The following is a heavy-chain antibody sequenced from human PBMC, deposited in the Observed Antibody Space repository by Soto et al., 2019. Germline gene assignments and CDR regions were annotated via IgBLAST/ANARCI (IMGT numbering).Heavy chain of an antibody. Sequence: KPGGSLRLSCAASGFTFSDYYMSWIRQAPGKGLEWVSYISSSSSYTNYADSVKGRFTISRDNAKNSLYLQMNSLRAEDTAVYYCARVLLDYYDSSGYYPFDYWGQGTLVTVSS. CDR1: GFTFSDYY. CDR3: ARVLLDYYDSSGYYPFDY. J-gene: IGHJ4*02. CDR2: ISSSSSYT. V-gene: IGHV3-11*06. D-gene: IGHD3-22*01.